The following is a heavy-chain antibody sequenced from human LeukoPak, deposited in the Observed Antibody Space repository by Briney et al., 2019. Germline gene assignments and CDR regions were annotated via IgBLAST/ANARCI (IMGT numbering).Heavy chain of an antibody. CDR1: GFTFSRFT. J-gene: IGHJ3*02. CDR3: ARSGYSSTYDAFDI. CDR2: ITSSSSYI. Sequence: PGGSLRLSCAASGFTFSRFTMNWVRQAPGKRLEWVSSITSSSSYIYYADSVKGRFTISRDNAKNSLYLQMNSLRAEDTAVYYCARSGYSSTYDAFDIWGQGTMVTVSS. D-gene: IGHD5-18*01. V-gene: IGHV3-21*01.